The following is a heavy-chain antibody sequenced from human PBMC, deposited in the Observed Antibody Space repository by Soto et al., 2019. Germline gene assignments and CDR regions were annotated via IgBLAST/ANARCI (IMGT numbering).Heavy chain of an antibody. V-gene: IGHV3-48*03. CDR1: GFTFSSYE. CDR2: ISSSGSTI. D-gene: IGHD5-18*01. CDR3: AGDPGWLASSYWYFDL. Sequence: HLGGSLRRSCAASGFTFSSYEMNWVRQAPGKGLEWVSYISSSGSTIYYADSVKGRFTISRDNAKNSLYLQMNSLRAEDTAVYYCAGDPGWLASSYWYFDLWGRGTLVTVSS. J-gene: IGHJ2*01.